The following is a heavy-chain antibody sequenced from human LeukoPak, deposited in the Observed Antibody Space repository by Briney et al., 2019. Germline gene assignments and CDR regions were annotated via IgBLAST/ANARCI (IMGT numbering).Heavy chain of an antibody. CDR1: GFTFSSYA. J-gene: IGHJ5*02. D-gene: IGHD3-10*01. CDR2: ISGSGGST. CDR3: AKPTNYYGSGSYYKSWFDP. Sequence: GGSLRLSCAASGFTFSSYAMSWVRQAPGKGLEWVSAISGSGGSTYYADSVKGRFTISRDNSKNTLYLQMNSLRAEDTAVYYCAKPTNYYGSGSYYKSWFDPCGQGTLVTVSS. V-gene: IGHV3-23*01.